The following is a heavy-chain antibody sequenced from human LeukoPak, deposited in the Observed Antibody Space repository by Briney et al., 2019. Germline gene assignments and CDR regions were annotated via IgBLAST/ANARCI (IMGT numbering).Heavy chain of an antibody. J-gene: IGHJ4*02. CDR1: GGSVSSGGYY. CDR3: ARTYGDRIWYFDY. CDR2: INHSGST. V-gene: IGHV4-61*08. Sequence: KSSETLSLTCTVSGGSVSSGGYYWSWIRQPPGKGPEWIGEINHSGSTNYNPSLKSRVTISVDTSKNQFSLKLSSVTAADTAVYYCARTYGDRIWYFDYWGQGTLVTVSS. D-gene: IGHD3-16*01.